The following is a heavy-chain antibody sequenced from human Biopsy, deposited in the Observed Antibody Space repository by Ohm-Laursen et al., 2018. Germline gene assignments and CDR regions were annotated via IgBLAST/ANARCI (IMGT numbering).Heavy chain of an antibody. CDR3: ARGRRTSGWPYFAN. J-gene: IGHJ4*02. D-gene: IGHD6-19*01. Sequence: GTLSLTCTVSGDSLSSGPDNWSWIRQPPGQGLEYIGFIYSGGNINYNPSLQNRVTMSVDTSKNQFSLKLSSVIAADTAVYYCARGRRTSGWPYFANWGQGTLVIVSS. V-gene: IGHV4-61*01. CDR1: GDSLSSGPDN. CDR2: IYSGGNI.